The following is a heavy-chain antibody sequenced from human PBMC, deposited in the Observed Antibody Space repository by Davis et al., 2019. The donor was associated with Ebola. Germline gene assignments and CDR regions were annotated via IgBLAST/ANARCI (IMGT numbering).Heavy chain of an antibody. D-gene: IGHD3-10*01. CDR2: IYYSGST. Sequence: PSETLSLTCTVSGGSISSYYWSWIRQPPGKGLEWIGYIYYSGSTNYNPSLKSRVTISVDTSKNQFSLKLSSVTAADTAVYYCARKSLLYYGSGSYYPFDIWGQGTMVTVSS. J-gene: IGHJ3*02. CDR3: ARKSLLYYGSGSYYPFDI. CDR1: GGSISSYY. V-gene: IGHV4-59*12.